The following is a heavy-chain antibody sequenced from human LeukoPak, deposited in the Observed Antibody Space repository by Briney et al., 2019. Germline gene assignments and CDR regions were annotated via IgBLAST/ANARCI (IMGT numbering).Heavy chain of an antibody. J-gene: IGHJ4*02. CDR2: IIPILGIA. V-gene: IGHV1-69*04. CDR1: GGTFSSYA. D-gene: IGHD3-9*01. CDR3: ARTGRTASYYDILTGYYTPLDY. Sequence: SVKVSCKASGGTFSSYAISWVRQAPGQGLERMGRIIPILGIANYAQKFQGRVTITADKSTSTAYMELSSLRSEDTAVYYCARTGRTASYYDILTGYYTPLDYWGQGTLVTVSS.